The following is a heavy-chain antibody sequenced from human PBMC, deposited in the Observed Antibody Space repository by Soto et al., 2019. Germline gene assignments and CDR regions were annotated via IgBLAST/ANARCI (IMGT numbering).Heavy chain of an antibody. CDR2: INHSGST. J-gene: IGHJ5*01. Sequence: SETLSLTCAVYGGSFSGYYWSWIRQPPGKGLEWIGEINHSGSTNYNPSLKSRVTISVDTSKNQFSLKLSSVTAADTAVYYCARGLLRYFDWLPKSARFDSWGQGTLVTVSS. D-gene: IGHD3-9*01. V-gene: IGHV4-34*01. CDR1: GGSFSGYY. CDR3: ARGLLRYFDWLPKSARFDS.